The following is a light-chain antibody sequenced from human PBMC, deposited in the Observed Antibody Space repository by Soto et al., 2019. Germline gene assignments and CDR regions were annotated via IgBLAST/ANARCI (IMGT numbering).Light chain of an antibody. CDR2: DAS. Sequence: DIQMTQSPSTLSASVGDRVTITCRASQSISSWLTWYQQKPGKAPKLLIYDASSLESGVPSRFSGSGSGTEFTLTISSLQPEDFATYYCQQCHRYLTFGQGTKVDI. V-gene: IGKV1-5*01. CDR1: QSISSW. CDR3: QQCHRYLT. J-gene: IGKJ1*01.